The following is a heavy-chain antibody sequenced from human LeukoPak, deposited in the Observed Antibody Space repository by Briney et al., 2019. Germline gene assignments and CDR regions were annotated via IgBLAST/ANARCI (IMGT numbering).Heavy chain of an antibody. CDR2: IKQDGSEK. CDR1: GFTFSSYW. D-gene: IGHD3-10*01. Sequence: GGSLRLSCAASGFTFSSYWMSWVRQAPGKGLEWVANIKQDGSEKYYVDSVKGRFTISRDNAKNSLYLQMNSLRAEDTAVYYCAKEPFRAVRGVIDYWGQGTLVTVSS. CDR3: AKEPFRAVRGVIDY. J-gene: IGHJ4*02. V-gene: IGHV3-7*03.